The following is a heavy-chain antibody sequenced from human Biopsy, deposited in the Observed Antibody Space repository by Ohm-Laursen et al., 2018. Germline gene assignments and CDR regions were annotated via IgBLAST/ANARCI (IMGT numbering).Heavy chain of an antibody. CDR1: GGTFSSSA. J-gene: IGHJ5*02. Sequence: GSSVKVSCKASGGTFSSSAITWVRQAPGQGLEWMGGIIGIFRTAHYAQKFQGRVTITADDFMSTAYMELSSLRSEDTAVYYCARGGGYNWSNGWFDPWGQGTLVTVSS. V-gene: IGHV1-69*01. CDR3: ARGGGYNWSNGWFDP. D-gene: IGHD1/OR15-1a*01. CDR2: IIGIFRTA.